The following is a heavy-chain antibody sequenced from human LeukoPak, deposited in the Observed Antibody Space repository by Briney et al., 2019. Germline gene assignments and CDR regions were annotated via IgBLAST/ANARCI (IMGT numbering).Heavy chain of an antibody. D-gene: IGHD2/OR15-2a*01. CDR1: GFTFSSYA. CDR2: ISGSGGNT. Sequence: GGSLRLSCAASGFTFSSYAMHWVRQAPGKGLEWVSAISGSGGNTYYPNSVKGRFTISRDNSRNTLYLQMNSLRAEDTAVYYCAKGQVFQCDYWGQGTLVTVSS. V-gene: IGHV3-23*01. CDR3: AKGQVFQCDY. J-gene: IGHJ4*02.